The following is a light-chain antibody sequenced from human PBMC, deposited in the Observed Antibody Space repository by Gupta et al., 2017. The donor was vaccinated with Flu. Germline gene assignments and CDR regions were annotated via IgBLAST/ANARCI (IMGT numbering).Light chain of an antibody. CDR3: QQSDSTPFS. Sequence: DIQMTQSPSTLSASVGDRVTINCRAGQSISSRLNWYQQKPGKAPKLLIYTASNLQSGVPSRFSGSGSGTDFTLTISSLQPEDFAVYYCQQSDSTPFSFGQGTKLEIK. J-gene: IGKJ2*03. CDR2: TAS. CDR1: QSISSR. V-gene: IGKV1-39*01.